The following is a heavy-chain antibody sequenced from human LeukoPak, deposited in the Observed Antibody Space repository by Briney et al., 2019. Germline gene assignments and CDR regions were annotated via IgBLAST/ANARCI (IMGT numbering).Heavy chain of an antibody. CDR2: IWYDGSNK. CDR3: ARDWHSSSWCYGMDV. J-gene: IGHJ6*02. Sequence: PGGSLRLSCAASGFTFSSYGMHWVRQAPGKGLEWVAVIWYDGSNKYYADSVKGRFTISRDNSKNTLYLQMNSLRAEDTAVYYCARDWHSSSWCYGMDVWGQGTTVTVSS. D-gene: IGHD6-13*01. CDR1: GFTFSSYG. V-gene: IGHV3-33*01.